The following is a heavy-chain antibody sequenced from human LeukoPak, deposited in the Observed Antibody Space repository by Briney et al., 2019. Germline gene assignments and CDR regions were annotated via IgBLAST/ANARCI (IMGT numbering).Heavy chain of an antibody. Sequence: SVKVSCKASGGTFSSYAISWVRQAPGQGLERMGRIIPILGIANYAQKFQGRVTITADKSTSTAYMELSSLRSEDTAVYYCAWTYSSSWYGYAFDIWGQGTMVTVSS. V-gene: IGHV1-69*04. CDR1: GGTFSSYA. D-gene: IGHD6-13*01. J-gene: IGHJ3*02. CDR2: IIPILGIA. CDR3: AWTYSSSWYGYAFDI.